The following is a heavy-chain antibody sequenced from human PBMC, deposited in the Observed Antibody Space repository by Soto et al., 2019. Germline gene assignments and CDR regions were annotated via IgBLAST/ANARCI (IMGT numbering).Heavy chain of an antibody. CDR1: GFTFGSYW. J-gene: IGHJ6*02. D-gene: IGHD1-26*01. Sequence: XGSRRLSFAASGFTFGSYWISWVRQAPGKGLEWVANIKQDGSENYYVDSVKGRFTISRDNAKNSLYLQMNSLRAEDTAVYYCARRRLSIVVYGMDAWGQGTTVTVSS. CDR3: ARRRLSIVVYGMDA. CDR2: IKQDGSEN. V-gene: IGHV3-7*03.